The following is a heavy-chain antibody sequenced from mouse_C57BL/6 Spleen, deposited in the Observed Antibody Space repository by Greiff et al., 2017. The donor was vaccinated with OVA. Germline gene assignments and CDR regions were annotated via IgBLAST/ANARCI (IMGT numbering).Heavy chain of an antibody. V-gene: IGHV14-4*01. J-gene: IGHJ4*01. CDR1: GFNIKDDY. CDR2: LDPENGDT. D-gene: IGHD1-1*01. Sequence: EVQLQQSGAELVRPGASVKLSCTASGFNIKDDYMHWVKQRPEQGLEWIGWLDPENGDTEYASKFQGKATITADTSSNTAYLQLSSLTSEDTAVYYCTTFLITTVVDAMDYWGQGTSVTVSS. CDR3: TTFLITTVVDAMDY.